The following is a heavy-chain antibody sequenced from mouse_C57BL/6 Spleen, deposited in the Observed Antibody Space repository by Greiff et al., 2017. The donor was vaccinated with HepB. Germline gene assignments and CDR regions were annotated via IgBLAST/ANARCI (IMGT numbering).Heavy chain of an antibody. CDR2: INPGSGGT. CDR3: ARDYYYGSSHFDY. J-gene: IGHJ2*01. Sequence: VQLQESGAELVRPGTSVKVSCKASGYAFTNYLIEWVKQRPGQGLEWIGVINPGSGGTNYNEKFKGKATLTADKSSSTAYMQLSSLTSEDSAVYFCARDYYYGSSHFDYWGQGTTLTVSS. CDR1: GYAFTNYL. V-gene: IGHV1-54*01. D-gene: IGHD1-1*01.